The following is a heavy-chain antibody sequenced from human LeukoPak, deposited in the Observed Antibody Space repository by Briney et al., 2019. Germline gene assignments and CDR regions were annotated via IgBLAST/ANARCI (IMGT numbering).Heavy chain of an antibody. Sequence: VKASCKASGGTFSSYALSWVRQAPGQGLEWMGRIIPILGIANYAQKFQGRVTITADKSTSTAYMELSSLRSENTAVYYWGRGHSADYCGERALWTVSS. CDR3: GRGHSADY. D-gene: IGHD3-10*01. CDR2: IIPILGIA. CDR1: GGTFSSYA. J-gene: IGHJ4*02. V-gene: IGHV1-69*04.